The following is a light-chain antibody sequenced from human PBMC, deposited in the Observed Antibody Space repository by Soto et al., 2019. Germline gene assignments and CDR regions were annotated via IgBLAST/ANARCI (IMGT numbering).Light chain of an antibody. Sequence: VRTPSPVTQTLSPVENTTLSCRASQNVANYLDWYQQKPGQAPRLLIYESSNRATGIAARFSGSGSGTDFTLTISSLDPEDFAVYYCQERSKRPQTFGQGTKVDI. CDR2: ESS. V-gene: IGKV3-11*01. J-gene: IGKJ1*01. CDR1: QNVANY. CDR3: QERSKRPQT.